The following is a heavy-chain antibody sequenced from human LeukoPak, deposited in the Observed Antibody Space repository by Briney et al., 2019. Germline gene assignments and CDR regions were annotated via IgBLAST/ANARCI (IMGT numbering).Heavy chain of an antibody. J-gene: IGHJ4*02. CDR3: ARGVMVLRFLEWLSSGLDY. CDR2: INHSGST. V-gene: IGHV4-34*01. D-gene: IGHD3-3*01. CDR1: GGSFRGYY. Sequence: SETLSLTCAVYGGSFRGYYWSWIRQPPGKGLEWIGEINHSGSTNYNPSLKSRVTISVDTSKNQFSLKLSSVTAADTAVYYCARGVMVLRFLEWLSSGLDYWGQGTLVTVSS.